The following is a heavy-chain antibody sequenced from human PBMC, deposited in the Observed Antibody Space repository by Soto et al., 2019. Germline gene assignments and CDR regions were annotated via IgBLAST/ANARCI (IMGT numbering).Heavy chain of an antibody. V-gene: IGHV3-30-3*01. Sequence: TGGSLRLSCAASGFTFSSYAMHWVRQAPGKGLEWVAVISYDGSNKYYADSVKGRFTISRDNSKNTLYLQMNSLRAEDTAVYYCARVKYYYDSSGPFDYWGQGTLVTVSS. CDR3: ARVKYYYDSSGPFDY. CDR1: GFTFSSYA. D-gene: IGHD3-22*01. J-gene: IGHJ4*02. CDR2: ISYDGSNK.